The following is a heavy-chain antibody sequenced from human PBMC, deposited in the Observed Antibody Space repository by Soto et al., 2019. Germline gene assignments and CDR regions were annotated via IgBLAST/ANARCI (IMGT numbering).Heavy chain of an antibody. V-gene: IGHV1-8*01. D-gene: IGHD2-2*01. CDR2: MNPNSGHT. CDR3: ARDMSTN. Sequence: QVQLVQSGAEMKKPGASVKVSCKASGYTFTSHDINWMRQTTGQGLEWMGWMNPNSGHTNYAQKFQGRATMTRDTSISTAYMELTNLRSEDTAIYYCARDMSTNWGQGTLVTVSS. CDR1: GYTFTSHD. J-gene: IGHJ4*02.